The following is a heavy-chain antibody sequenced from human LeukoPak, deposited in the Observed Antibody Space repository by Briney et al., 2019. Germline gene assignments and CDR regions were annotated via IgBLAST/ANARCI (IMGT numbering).Heavy chain of an antibody. CDR3: ARTERATNWLGIQQLGLDY. D-gene: IGHD1-26*01. CDR2: INPSDGST. CDR1: GYTFTSYY. Sequence: ASVTLSFKASGYTFTSYYMHWMRHAPAPGLEWMGIINPSDGSTTYAQKFQGRVTMNRDTSTSTVYMELSSLRSEDTAVYYCARTERATNWLGIQQLGLDYWGQGTLVTVSS. J-gene: IGHJ4*02. V-gene: IGHV1-46*01.